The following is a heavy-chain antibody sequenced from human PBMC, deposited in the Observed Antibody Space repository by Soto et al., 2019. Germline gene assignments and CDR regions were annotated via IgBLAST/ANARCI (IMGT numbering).Heavy chain of an antibody. Sequence: ASVKVSCKASGYTFTGHYMHWVRQAPGQGLEWMGWINPNSGGTNYAQKFQGRVTMTRDTSISTAYTELSRLRSDDTAVYYCARVRPRIPNGMDVWGQGTTVTVSS. CDR1: GYTFTGHY. V-gene: IGHV1-2*02. D-gene: IGHD5-18*01. CDR3: ARVRPRIPNGMDV. J-gene: IGHJ6*02. CDR2: INPNSGGT.